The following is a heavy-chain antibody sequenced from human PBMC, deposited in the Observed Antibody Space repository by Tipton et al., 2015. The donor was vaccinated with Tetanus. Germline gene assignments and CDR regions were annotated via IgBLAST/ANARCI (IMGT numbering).Heavy chain of an antibody. D-gene: IGHD1-1*01. Sequence: LRLSCTVSRGSISRDIYNWGWVRQPPGRGLQWIGEINHSGSTNYNPSLKSRVTISVDTSKNQFSLKLSSVTAADTAVYYCARESWNRDAFDIWGQGTMVTVSS. CDR1: RGSISRDIYN. J-gene: IGHJ3*02. CDR2: INHSGST. CDR3: ARESWNRDAFDI. V-gene: IGHV4-39*07.